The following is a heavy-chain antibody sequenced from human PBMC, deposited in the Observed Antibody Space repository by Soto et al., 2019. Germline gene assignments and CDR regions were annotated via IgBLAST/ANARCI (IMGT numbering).Heavy chain of an antibody. Sequence: SETLSLTCAVSGDSISSGGFSWSWIRQPPGKGLEWIGYIYQSGSSFYNPSLKSRVTISVDGSKNQFSLKLTSVTAADTAVYYCARARATIAAAAIFDCWGQGTLVTVSS. CDR3: ARARATIAAAAIFDC. V-gene: IGHV4-30-2*01. CDR1: GDSISSGGFS. CDR2: IYQSGSS. D-gene: IGHD6-13*01. J-gene: IGHJ4*02.